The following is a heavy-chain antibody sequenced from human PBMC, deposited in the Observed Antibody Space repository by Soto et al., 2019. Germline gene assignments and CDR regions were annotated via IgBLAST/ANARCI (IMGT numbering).Heavy chain of an antibody. V-gene: IGHV3-30-3*01. CDR3: AREGRGSGSK. CDR2: ISYDGSNK. Sequence: QVQLVESGGGVVQPGRSLRLSCAASGFTFSSYAMHWVRQAPGKGLEWVAVISYDGSNKYYADSVKGRFTISRDNSKNTLYLKMNSRRAEDRAVYYCAREGRGSGSKWGQGTLVTVSS. CDR1: GFTFSSYA. J-gene: IGHJ4*02. D-gene: IGHD3-10*01.